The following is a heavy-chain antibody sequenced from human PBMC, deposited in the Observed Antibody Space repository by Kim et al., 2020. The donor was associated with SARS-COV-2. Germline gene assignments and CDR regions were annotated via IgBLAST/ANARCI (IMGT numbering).Heavy chain of an antibody. CDR1: GFTVSSNS. V-gene: IGHV3-53*01. CDR2: IYSDGAT. J-gene: IGHJ5*02. Sequence: GGSLRLSCAASGFTVSSNSMSWVRQAPGKGLEWVSLIYSDGATYYADSVRGRFTISRDNSKNTLYLQMNSLRAEDTAVYYCARNSYAQAGWFVPWGQGTL. CDR3: ARNSYAQAGWFVP. D-gene: IGHD2-2*01.